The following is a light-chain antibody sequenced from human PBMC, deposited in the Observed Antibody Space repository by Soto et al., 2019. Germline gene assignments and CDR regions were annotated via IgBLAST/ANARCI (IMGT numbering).Light chain of an antibody. CDR3: EQYASSVT. V-gene: IGKV3-20*01. CDR2: GAS. J-gene: IGKJ1*01. CDR1: QSFSSTF. Sequence: PGVRPTLSCRASQSFSSTFFAWYQQKPGQAPRLLIYGASSRATGIPDRFSGSGSGTDFTLTISRLEPEDFAVYYCEQYASSVTFGQETKVEIK.